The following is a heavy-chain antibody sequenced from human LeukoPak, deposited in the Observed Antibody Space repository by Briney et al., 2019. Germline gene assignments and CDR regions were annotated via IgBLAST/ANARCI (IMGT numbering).Heavy chain of an antibody. J-gene: IGHJ4*02. V-gene: IGHV1-46*01. D-gene: IGHD4-11*01. Sequence: ASVKVSCKASGYTFTSYYMHWVRQAPGQGLEWMGIINPSGGSTSYAQKFQGRVTMTRDMSTSTVYMELSSLRSEHTAVYYCARAPALYTVKDYWGQGTLVTVSS. CDR2: INPSGGST. CDR3: ARAPALYTVKDY. CDR1: GYTFTSYY.